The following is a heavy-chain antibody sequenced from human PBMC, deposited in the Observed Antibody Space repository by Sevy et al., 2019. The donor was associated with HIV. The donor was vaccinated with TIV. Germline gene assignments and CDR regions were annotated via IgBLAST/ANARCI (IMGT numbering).Heavy chain of an antibody. CDR3: AKNHYELVSYFEH. Sequence: GGSLRLSCSTSRVSFTNPAMSWLRQAPWKGLEWVASISGSGGTKYYAGSVRGRFSISRDDSEDTVYLQMSSLRAEDTAVYYCAKNHYELVSYFEHWGQGTLVTVSS. J-gene: IGHJ1*01. CDR1: RVSFTNPA. D-gene: IGHD3-22*01. V-gene: IGHV3-23*01. CDR2: ISGSGGTK.